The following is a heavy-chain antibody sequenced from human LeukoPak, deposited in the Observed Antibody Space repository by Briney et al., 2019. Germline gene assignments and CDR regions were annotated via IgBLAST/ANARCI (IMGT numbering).Heavy chain of an antibody. D-gene: IGHD2-2*01. CDR2: ISSSGSYT. CDR1: GFTFSDYY. CDR3: ARAIGYCSSTSCYSEYFQH. Sequence: PGGSLRLSCAASGFTFSDYYMSWIRQAPGKGLEWVSYISSSGSYTNYADSVKGRFTISRDNAKNSLYLQMNSLRAEDTAVYYCARAIGYCSSTSCYSEYFQHWGQGTLVTVSS. V-gene: IGHV3-11*05. J-gene: IGHJ1*01.